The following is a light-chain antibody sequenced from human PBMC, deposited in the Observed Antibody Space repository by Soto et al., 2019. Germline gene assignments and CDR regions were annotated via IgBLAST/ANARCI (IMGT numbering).Light chain of an antibody. Sequence: EKVMTQFPASLSVSAGERATLFCRASQSVSSKLAWHQKKPGQAPRLLIYGASTRATGLPARFSGSGSGTEFTLIISSLQSEDSAVYYCQQYDNWPITFGQGTRLEIK. V-gene: IGKV3-15*01. J-gene: IGKJ5*01. CDR3: QQYDNWPIT. CDR1: QSVSSK. CDR2: GAS.